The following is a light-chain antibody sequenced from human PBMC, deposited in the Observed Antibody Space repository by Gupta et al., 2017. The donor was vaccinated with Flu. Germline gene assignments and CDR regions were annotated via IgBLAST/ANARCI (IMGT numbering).Light chain of an antibody. Sequence: QSALTQPASVSGSPGQSITISCSGSSSDVGGYDLVSWYQQHPGKAPKLMIYDVTKRPSGVSDRFSGSKSDNTASLTLSGLQAEDEADYYCCSYAGTTIHVVFGGGTKLTVL. CDR2: DVT. CDR3: CSYAGTTIHVV. V-gene: IGLV2-23*02. J-gene: IGLJ2*01. CDR1: SSDVGGYDL.